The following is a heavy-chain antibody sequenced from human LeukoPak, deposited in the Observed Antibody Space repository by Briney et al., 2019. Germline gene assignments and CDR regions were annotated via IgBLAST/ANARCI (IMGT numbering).Heavy chain of an antibody. V-gene: IGHV3-7*01. D-gene: IGHD5-18*01. Sequence: HPGGSLRLSCAASGFTFSSYWMSWVRQAPGKGLEWVANIKQDGSEKYYVDSVKGRFTISRDNAKNSLYLQMNSLRAEDTAVYYCARGPLYYTAMVRSHYYYYMDVWGKGTTVTISS. CDR1: GFTFSSYW. CDR3: ARGPLYYTAMVRSHYYYYMDV. CDR2: IKQDGSEK. J-gene: IGHJ6*03.